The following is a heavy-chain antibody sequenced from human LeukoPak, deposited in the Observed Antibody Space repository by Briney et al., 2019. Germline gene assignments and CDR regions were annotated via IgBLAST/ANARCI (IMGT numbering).Heavy chain of an antibody. J-gene: IGHJ3*02. Sequence: IPSETLSLTCAVYGGSFSGYYWSWIRQPPGKGLEWIGEINHSGSTNYNPSLKSRVTISVDTSKNQFSLKLGSVTAADTAVYYCASWLYDSSGYYYGAFDIWGQGTMVTVSS. D-gene: IGHD3-22*01. CDR1: GGSFSGYY. V-gene: IGHV4-34*01. CDR2: INHSGST. CDR3: ASWLYDSSGYYYGAFDI.